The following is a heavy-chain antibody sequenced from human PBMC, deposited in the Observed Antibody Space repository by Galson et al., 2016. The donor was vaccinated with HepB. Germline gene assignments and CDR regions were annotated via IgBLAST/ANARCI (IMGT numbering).Heavy chain of an antibody. Sequence: SLRLSCAASGFTFTTYGMHWVRRAPGKGLESVAIISFDGTNKYYADSVKGRFTTSRDNSKNTLYLQMNSLRAEDTAVYYCAKELWLFRHPGVGYLDYWGQGTLVTVSS. D-gene: IGHD2-21*01. CDR2: ISFDGTNK. J-gene: IGHJ4*02. CDR3: AKELWLFRHPGVGYLDY. CDR1: GFTFTTYG. V-gene: IGHV3-30*18.